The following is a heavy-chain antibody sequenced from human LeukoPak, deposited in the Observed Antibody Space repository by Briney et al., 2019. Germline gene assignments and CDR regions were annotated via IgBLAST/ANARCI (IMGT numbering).Heavy chain of an antibody. CDR1: GFTFSSYA. J-gene: IGHJ3*02. D-gene: IGHD3-10*01. CDR3: ARGPLWFGEDAFDI. CDR2: ISSSSSTI. V-gene: IGHV3-48*04. Sequence: GGSLRLSCAASGFTFSSYAMHWVRQAPGKGLEWVSYISSSSSTIYYADSVKGRFTISRDNAKNSLYLQMNSLRAEDTAVYYCARGPLWFGEDAFDIWGQGTMVTVSS.